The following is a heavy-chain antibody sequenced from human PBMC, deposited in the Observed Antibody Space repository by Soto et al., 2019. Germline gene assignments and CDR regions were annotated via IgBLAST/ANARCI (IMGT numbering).Heavy chain of an antibody. D-gene: IGHD6-19*01. Sequence: EVQLLESGGGLVQPGGSLTLSCAASGFTFRSYAMSWVRQAPGKGLEWVSAISGGGDRIDYADSVKGRFTISRDNSKDTLYVQMNSLRAEDTAVYYCAKRGAGSSNGEDYWGQGTLVTVSS. V-gene: IGHV3-23*01. CDR2: ISGGGDRI. CDR1: GFTFRSYA. J-gene: IGHJ4*02. CDR3: AKRGAGSSNGEDY.